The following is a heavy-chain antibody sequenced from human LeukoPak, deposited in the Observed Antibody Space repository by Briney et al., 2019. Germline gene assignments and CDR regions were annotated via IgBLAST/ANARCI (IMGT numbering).Heavy chain of an antibody. CDR2: IYSNEIT. V-gene: IGHV4-4*07. D-gene: IGHD1-26*01. J-gene: IGHJ4*02. CDR1: GGSISGSY. Sequence: SETLSLTCTVSGGSISGSYWTWVRQPAGKGLEWIGRIYSNEITNYNPSLKSRVTMSVATSKNPFSLKMTSVTAADTAVYYCARGSGAATHEALAYWGQGTLVTVSS. CDR3: ARGSGAATHEALAY.